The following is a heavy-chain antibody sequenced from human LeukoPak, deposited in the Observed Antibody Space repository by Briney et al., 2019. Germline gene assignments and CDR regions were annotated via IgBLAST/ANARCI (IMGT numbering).Heavy chain of an antibody. CDR2: INYSGST. D-gene: IGHD6-19*01. J-gene: IGHJ6*03. CDR3: ASQKWLDDYYYMDV. Sequence: PSETLSLACTVSGGSISSSSYYWGWIRQPPGKGLEWIGSINYSGSTYYNPSLKSRVTISVDTSKNQFSLKLSSVTAADTAVYYCASQKWLDDYYYMDVWGKGTTVTISS. CDR1: GGSISSSSYY. V-gene: IGHV4-39*01.